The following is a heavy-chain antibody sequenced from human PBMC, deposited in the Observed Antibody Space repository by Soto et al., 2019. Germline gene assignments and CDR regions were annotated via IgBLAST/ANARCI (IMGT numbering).Heavy chain of an antibody. CDR1: GVSISNSSYY. CDR2: IYYSGIT. CDR3: ARHGSN. J-gene: IGHJ4*02. V-gene: IGHV4-39*01. Sequence: SETLSLTCTVSGVSISNSSYYWGWIRRPPGKGLEWIGTIYYSGITYYNPSLKSRVTISVDTSKNQFSLKLTSVTAADTAVYYCARHGSNWGQGTLVTGSS.